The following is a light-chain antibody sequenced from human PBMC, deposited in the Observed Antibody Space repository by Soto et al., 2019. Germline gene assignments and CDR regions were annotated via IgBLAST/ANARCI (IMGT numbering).Light chain of an antibody. CDR2: DNN. J-gene: IGLJ1*01. CDR1: SSNIGNNY. Sequence: QSVLTQPPSVSAAPGQKVTISCSGSSSNIGNNYVSWYQQLPRTAPKLLIYDNNKRPSAIPYRFSGSKSGTSATLGITGLQTGDEADYYCGTWDSSLSAYVFGTGTKVTVL. V-gene: IGLV1-51*01. CDR3: GTWDSSLSAYV.